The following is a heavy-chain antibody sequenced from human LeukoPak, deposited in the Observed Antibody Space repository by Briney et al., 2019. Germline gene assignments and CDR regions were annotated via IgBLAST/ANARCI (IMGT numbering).Heavy chain of an antibody. CDR2: IYYSGTT. D-gene: IGHD3/OR15-3a*01. J-gene: IGHJ4*01. CDR3: VGGGDWLPEY. Sequence: SETLSLTCTVSGASVSGKFWSWIRHSPGNGLEWIGLIYYSGTTKFNPSLEGRVAMSVDTSNNQFSLSLNSVTTADTAVYFCVGGGDWLPEYWGHGTQVIVSS. CDR1: GASVSGKF. V-gene: IGHV4-59*02.